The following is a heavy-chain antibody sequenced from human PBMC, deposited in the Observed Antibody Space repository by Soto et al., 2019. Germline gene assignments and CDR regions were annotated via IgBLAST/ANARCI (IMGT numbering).Heavy chain of an antibody. CDR1: GGSISSYY. CDR2: IYYSGST. Sequence: KRSETLSLTCTVSGGSISSYYWSWMRQPPGKGLEWIGYIYYSGSTNYNPSLKSRVTISVDTSKNQFSLKLSSVTAADTAVYYCARGSFPYDGGLTGYPEPYTDYWGQGTLVTVSS. D-gene: IGHD3-9*01. J-gene: IGHJ4*02. V-gene: IGHV4-59*01. CDR3: ARGSFPYDGGLTGYPEPYTDY.